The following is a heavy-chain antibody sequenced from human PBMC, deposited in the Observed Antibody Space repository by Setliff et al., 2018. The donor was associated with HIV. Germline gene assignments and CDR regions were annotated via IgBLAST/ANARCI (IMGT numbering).Heavy chain of an antibody. J-gene: IGHJ4*02. CDR2: IWIDGNRK. CDR1: GFTFSDYN. V-gene: IGHV3-33*01. D-gene: IGHD2-2*01. CDR3: ARRAYCSSTTCFDN. Sequence: GGSLRLSCAMSGFTFSDYNIYWVRQSPAKGLEWVALIWIDGNRKKYADSVKGRFNILRDDSKKTVDLQMNSLGAEDTAVYYCARRAYCSSTTCFDNWGQGTLVTVSS.